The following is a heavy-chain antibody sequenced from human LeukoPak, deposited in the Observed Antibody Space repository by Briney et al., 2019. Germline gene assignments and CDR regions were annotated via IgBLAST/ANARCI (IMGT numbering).Heavy chain of an antibody. J-gene: IGHJ4*02. CDR3: AKGESSSWSSRFVDY. V-gene: IGHV3-23*01. Sequence: GGSLRLSCAASGFTFSSYAMSWVRQAPGKGLEWVSAISGSGGSTYYADSVKGRFTISRDNSKNTLYLQMNSPRAEDTAVYYCAKGESSSWSSRFVDYWGQGTLVTVSS. CDR1: GFTFSSYA. D-gene: IGHD6-13*01. CDR2: ISGSGGST.